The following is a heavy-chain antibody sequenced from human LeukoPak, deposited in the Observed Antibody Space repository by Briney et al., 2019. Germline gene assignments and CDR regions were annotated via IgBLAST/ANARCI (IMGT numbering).Heavy chain of an antibody. CDR3: AALAARPGGAFDY. V-gene: IGHV4-59*01. J-gene: IGHJ4*02. CDR2: IYYSGST. D-gene: IGHD6-6*01. CDR1: GGSISSYY. Sequence: SETLSLTCTVSGGSISSYYWSWIRQPPGKGLEWIGYIYYSGSTNYNPSLKSRVTISVDTSKNQFSLKLSSVTAADTAVYYCAALAARPGGAFDYWGQGTLVTVSS.